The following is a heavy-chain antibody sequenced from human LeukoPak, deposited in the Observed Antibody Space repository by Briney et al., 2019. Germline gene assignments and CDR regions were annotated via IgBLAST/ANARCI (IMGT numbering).Heavy chain of an antibody. V-gene: IGHV1-69*13. CDR1: GGTFSSYA. J-gene: IGHJ6*03. CDR2: IIPIFGTA. CDR3: ARDRYYYGSGSLRHYYYYYMDV. Sequence: SVKVSCKASGGTFSSYAISWVRQAPGQGLEWMGGIIPIFGTASYAQKFQGRVTITADESTSTAYMELSSLRSEDTAVYYCARDRYYYGSGSLRHYYYYYMDVWGKGTTVTVSS. D-gene: IGHD3-10*01.